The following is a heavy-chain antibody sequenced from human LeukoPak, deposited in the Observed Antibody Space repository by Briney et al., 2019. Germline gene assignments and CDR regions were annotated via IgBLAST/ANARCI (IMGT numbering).Heavy chain of an antibody. CDR2: ISGVGGGGT. D-gene: IGHD5-12*01. CDR1: GFTFSSYA. J-gene: IGHJ4*02. Sequence: GGSLRLSCAASGFTFSSYAMNWVRQVPGKGLEWVSAISGVGGGGTYYADSVKGRFTISRDNSKNTLYLQMNSLRAEDTGVYYCAQDRAWIEFYFWGQGTLVTVSS. V-gene: IGHV3-23*01. CDR3: AQDRAWIEFYF.